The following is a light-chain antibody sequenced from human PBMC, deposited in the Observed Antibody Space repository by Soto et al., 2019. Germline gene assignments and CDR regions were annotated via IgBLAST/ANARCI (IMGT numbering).Light chain of an antibody. J-gene: IGLJ1*01. CDR2: EVS. CDR3: SSYAGSNNKV. CDR1: SSDVGGYNY. Sequence: QSVLTQPPSASGSPGQSVTLSCTGTSSDVGGYNYVSWYQQHPGKAPKLMIYEVSKRPSGVPDRFSGSKSGNTASLTVSGLQAEDEDDYYCSSYAGSNNKVFGTGTKVTVL. V-gene: IGLV2-8*01.